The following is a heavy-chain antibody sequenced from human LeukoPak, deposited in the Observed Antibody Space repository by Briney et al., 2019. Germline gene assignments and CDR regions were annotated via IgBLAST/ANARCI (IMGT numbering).Heavy chain of an antibody. Sequence: SETLSLTCAVYGGSFSGYYWSWIRQPPGKGLEWIGEINHSGSTNYNPSLKSRVTISVDTSKNQFSLKLSSVTAADTAVYYCARQGGRKYYGSGSYYPYYFDYWGQGTLVTVSS. D-gene: IGHD3-10*01. V-gene: IGHV4-34*01. CDR2: INHSGST. J-gene: IGHJ4*02. CDR1: GGSFSGYY. CDR3: ARQGGRKYYGSGSYYPYYFDY.